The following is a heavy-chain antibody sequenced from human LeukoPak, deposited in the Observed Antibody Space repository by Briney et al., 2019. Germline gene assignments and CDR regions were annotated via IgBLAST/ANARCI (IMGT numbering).Heavy chain of an antibody. CDR3: ARVNRDYGSGMYWFDP. V-gene: IGHV1-69*05. CDR2: IISIFGTA. CDR1: GGTFSSYA. Sequence: ASVKVSCKASGGTFSSYAISWVRQAPGQGLEWMGGIISIFGTANYAQKFQGRVTITTDESTSTAYMELSSLRSEDTAVYYCARVNRDYGSGMYWFDPWGQGTLVTVSS. D-gene: IGHD3-10*01. J-gene: IGHJ5*02.